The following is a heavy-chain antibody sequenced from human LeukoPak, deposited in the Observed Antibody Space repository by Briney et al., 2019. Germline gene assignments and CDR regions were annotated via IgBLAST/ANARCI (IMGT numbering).Heavy chain of an antibody. D-gene: IGHD2-21*01. V-gene: IGHV3-23*01. CDR3: ASESIHYWYFDL. J-gene: IGHJ2*01. Sequence: GGSLRLSCAASGFSFDVHAMTWVRQAPGKGPEWVATIGGPAETFYADSVRGRFTISRDNSKNTLYLQMISLRAEDTAVYYCASESIHYWYFDLWGRGTLATVSS. CDR1: GFSFDVHA. CDR2: IGGPAET.